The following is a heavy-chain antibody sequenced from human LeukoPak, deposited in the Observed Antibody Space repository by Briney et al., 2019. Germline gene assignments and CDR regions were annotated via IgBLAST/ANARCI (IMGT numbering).Heavy chain of an antibody. V-gene: IGHV3-7*05. CDR3: ATPMRFDY. Sequence: PGGSLRLSCAASGFTLSSYWMSWVRQAPGKGLEWVANIKEDGSEKYYVDSVKGRFTVFRDNAKKSLYLQMNSLRDEDTAVYYCATPMRFDYWGQGTLVTVSS. CDR1: GFTLSSYW. J-gene: IGHJ4*02. CDR2: IKEDGSEK.